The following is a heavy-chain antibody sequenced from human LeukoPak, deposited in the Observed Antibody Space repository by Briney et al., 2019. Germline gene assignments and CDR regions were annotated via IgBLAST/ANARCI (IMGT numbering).Heavy chain of an antibody. Sequence: GGSLRLSCAASGFTFDDYAMHWVRQAPGKGLEWVSSISSSSSYIYYADSVKGRFTISRDNAKNSLYLQMNSLRAEDTAVYYCARAGEKYYYGSGSYYQPKPYDYWGQGTLVTVSS. D-gene: IGHD3-10*01. CDR1: GFTFDDYA. CDR3: ARAGEKYYYGSGSYYQPKPYDY. CDR2: ISSSSSYI. V-gene: IGHV3-21*01. J-gene: IGHJ4*02.